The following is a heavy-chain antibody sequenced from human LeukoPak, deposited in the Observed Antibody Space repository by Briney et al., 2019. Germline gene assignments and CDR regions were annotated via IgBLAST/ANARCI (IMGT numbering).Heavy chain of an antibody. CDR1: GGSISSGGYS. V-gene: IGHV4-30-2*01. CDR2: IYHSGST. CDR3: ARGYGDFFIDY. Sequence: SETLSLTCAVSGGSISSGGYSWSWIRQPPGKGLEWIGYIYHSGSTYYNPSLKSRVTISVDRSKNQFSLKLSSVTAAGTAVYYCARGYGDFFIDYWGQGTLVTVSS. J-gene: IGHJ4*02. D-gene: IGHD4-17*01.